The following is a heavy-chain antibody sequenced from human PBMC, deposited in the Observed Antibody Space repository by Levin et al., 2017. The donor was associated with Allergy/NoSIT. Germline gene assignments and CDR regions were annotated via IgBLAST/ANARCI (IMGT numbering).Heavy chain of an antibody. Sequence: PGGSLRLSCKASGGTFSSYAISWVRQAPGQGLEWMGRIIPILGIANYAQKFQGRVTITADKSTSTAYMELSSLRSEDTAVYYCARERITIFGVGKNWDYWGQGTLVTVSS. J-gene: IGHJ4*02. CDR2: IIPILGIA. CDR3: ARERITIFGVGKNWDY. CDR1: GGTFSSYA. V-gene: IGHV1-69*04. D-gene: IGHD3-3*01.